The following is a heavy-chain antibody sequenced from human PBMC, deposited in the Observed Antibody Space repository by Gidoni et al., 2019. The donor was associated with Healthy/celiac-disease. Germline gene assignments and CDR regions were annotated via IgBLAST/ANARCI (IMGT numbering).Heavy chain of an antibody. D-gene: IGHD3-9*01. V-gene: IGHV3-7*01. CDR1: GFTFSSYW. CDR2: IKQDGSEK. CDR3: ARARGGSVYDILTGYYDAFDI. Sequence: EVQLVESGGGLVQPGGSLRLSCAASGFTFSSYWMSWVRQAPGKGLEWVANIKQDGSEKYYVDSVKGRFTISRDNAKNSLYLQMNSLRAEDTAVYYCARARGGSVYDILTGYYDAFDIWGQGTMVTVSS. J-gene: IGHJ3*02.